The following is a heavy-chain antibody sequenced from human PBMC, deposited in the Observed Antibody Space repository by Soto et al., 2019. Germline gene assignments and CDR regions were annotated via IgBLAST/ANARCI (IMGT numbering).Heavy chain of an antibody. CDR1: GFSSSDYV. J-gene: IGHJ4*02. Sequence: ARGYLRHSSAESGFSSSDYVMHWGRQAPDKGLEWVAVMWYHGRDLFYTDSVKGRFTISRDNSKNTLFLQMNSLRADDTAVYYCARDRKWDPRGVEAQQDDYFDHWCQGT. V-gene: IGHV3-33*01. CDR3: ARDRKWDPRGVEAQQDDYFDH. CDR2: MWYHGRDL. D-gene: IGHD1-26*01.